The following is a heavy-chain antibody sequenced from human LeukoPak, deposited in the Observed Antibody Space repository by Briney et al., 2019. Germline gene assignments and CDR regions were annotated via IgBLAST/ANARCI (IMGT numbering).Heavy chain of an antibody. CDR3: ARRFFLAAIRRAEYFQN. J-gene: IGHJ1*01. D-gene: IGHD2-2*01. V-gene: IGHV4-34*01. CDR2: INHSGST. CDR1: GGSFSGYY. Sequence: PSETLSLTCAVYGGSFSGYYWSWIRQPPGKGLEWIGEINHSGSTNYNPSLKSRVTISVDTSKNQFSLKLSSVTAADTAVYYCARRFFLAAIRRAEYFQNWGQGTLVTVSS.